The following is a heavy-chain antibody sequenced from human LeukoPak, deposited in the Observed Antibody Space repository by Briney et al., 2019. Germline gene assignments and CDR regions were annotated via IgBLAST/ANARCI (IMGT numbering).Heavy chain of an antibody. D-gene: IGHD3-10*01. Sequence: GGSLRLSCAASGFTFSNYGMHWVRQAPGKGLEWVAVIWYDGSNKYYADSVKGRFTISRDNSKNTLYLQMNSLRAEDTAVYYCAGNYGPYYFDYWGQRTLVTVSS. CDR2: IWYDGSNK. CDR3: AGNYGPYYFDY. V-gene: IGHV3-33*01. CDR1: GFTFSNYG. J-gene: IGHJ4*02.